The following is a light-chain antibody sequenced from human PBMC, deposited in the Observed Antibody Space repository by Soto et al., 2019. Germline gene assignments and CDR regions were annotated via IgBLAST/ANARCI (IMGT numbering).Light chain of an antibody. CDR1: SSSFGAVYD. CDR3: QSYDSSLSGYV. J-gene: IGLJ1*01. Sequence: QSVLTQPPSVSGSPGQSGSSSCTWSSSSFGAVYDVHWYQHLPGTAPKLLIYGNNDRPSGVPDRFSGSKSGTSASLAITGLQAEDEADYYCQSYDSSLSGYVFGTGTKVT. CDR2: GNN. V-gene: IGLV1-40*01.